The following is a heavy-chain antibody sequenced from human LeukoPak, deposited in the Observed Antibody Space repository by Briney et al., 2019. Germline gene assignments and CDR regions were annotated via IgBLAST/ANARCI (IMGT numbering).Heavy chain of an antibody. Sequence: SVKVSCKASGGTFSNVAISWVRQAPGHNLEWMGGIITHFGTPDYAQRFQGRVTITADESTSTAYMELSSLRSEDTAVYYCARWYSGSRSAFDYWGQGTLVTVSS. V-gene: IGHV1-69*13. CDR1: GGTFSNVA. D-gene: IGHD1-26*01. CDR2: IITHFGTP. CDR3: ARWYSGSRSAFDY. J-gene: IGHJ4*02.